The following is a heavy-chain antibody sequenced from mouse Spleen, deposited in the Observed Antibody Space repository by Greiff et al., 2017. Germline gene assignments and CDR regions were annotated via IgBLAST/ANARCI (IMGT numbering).Heavy chain of an antibody. CDR3: ARGGKGGDYFDY. CDR2: ISSGSSTI. CDR1: GFTFSGFG. V-gene: IGHV5-17*02. Sequence: EVKLMESGGGLVQPGGSWKLSCAASGFTFSGFGMHWVRQAPEKGLEWVAYISSGSSTIYYADTVKGRFTISRDNPKNTLFLQMTSRRSEDTAMYYWARGGKGGDYFDYWGQGTTLTVSS. J-gene: IGHJ2*01.